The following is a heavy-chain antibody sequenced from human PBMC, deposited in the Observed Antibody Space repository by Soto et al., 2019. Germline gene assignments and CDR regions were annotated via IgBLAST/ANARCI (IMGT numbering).Heavy chain of an antibody. CDR3: ATHPYSSSWYWFDP. J-gene: IGHJ5*02. Sequence: QLQLQESGPGLVKPSETLSLTCTVSGGSISSSSYYWGWIRQPPGKGLEWIGSIYYSGSTYYNPSLKSRVTIYVDTSKNQFSLKLSSVTAADTAVYYFATHPYSSSWYWFDPWGQGTLVTVSS. CDR2: IYYSGST. CDR1: GGSISSSSYY. D-gene: IGHD6-13*01. V-gene: IGHV4-39*01.